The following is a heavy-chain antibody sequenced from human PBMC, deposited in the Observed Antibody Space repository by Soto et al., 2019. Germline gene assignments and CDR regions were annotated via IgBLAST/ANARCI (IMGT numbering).Heavy chain of an antibody. J-gene: IGHJ5*02. CDR1: GGSVSSGSHY. Sequence: ETLSLTCTVSGGSVSSGSHYLSWSRQPPGKGLEWIVNIYYSGITKYNPSLKSRVTISVDRSRNHFSMNLRSVTTADTAMYYCARETSYDFWSGYVGFDPWGQGTLVTVSS. CDR3: ARETSYDFWSGYVGFDP. D-gene: IGHD3-3*01. V-gene: IGHV4-61*03. CDR2: IYYSGIT.